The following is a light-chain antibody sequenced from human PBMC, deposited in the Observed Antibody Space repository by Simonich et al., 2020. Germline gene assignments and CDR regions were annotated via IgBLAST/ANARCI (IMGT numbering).Light chain of an antibody. CDR2: EAN. CDR3: QSYDSSGWV. J-gene: IGLJ3*02. Sequence: NFMLTQPHSVSESPGKTVTISCTRSSGSIASHYVQWYQQRPGSAPTTVIYEANQSPSGVPDRFSGSIDSSSNSSSLTSSGLKTEDEADYYCQSYDSSGWVFGGGTKLTVL. V-gene: IGLV6-57*03. CDR1: SGSIASHY.